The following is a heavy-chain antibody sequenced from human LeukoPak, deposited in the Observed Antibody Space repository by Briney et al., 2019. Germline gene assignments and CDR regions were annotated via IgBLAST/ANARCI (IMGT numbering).Heavy chain of an antibody. J-gene: IGHJ4*02. CDR2: ISGSGGST. CDR3: ARKLPGGWPLDY. V-gene: IGHV3-23*01. D-gene: IGHD6-19*01. Sequence: AISGSGGSTYYADSVKGRFTISRDNSKNTLYLQMNSLRAEDTAVYYCARKLPGGWPLDYWGQGTLVTVSS.